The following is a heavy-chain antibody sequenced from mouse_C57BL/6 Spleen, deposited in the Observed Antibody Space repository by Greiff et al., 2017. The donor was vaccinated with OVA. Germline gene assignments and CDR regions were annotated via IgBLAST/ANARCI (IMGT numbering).Heavy chain of an antibody. V-gene: IGHV5-9*01. Sequence: DVMLVESGGGLVKPGGSLKLSCAASGFTFSSYTMSWVRQTPEKRLEWVATISGGGGNTYYPDSVKGRFTISRDNAKNTLYLQMSSLRSEDTALYYCARRYYGPFDYWGQGTTLTVSS. CDR1: GFTFSSYT. D-gene: IGHD1-1*01. CDR2: ISGGGGNT. J-gene: IGHJ2*01. CDR3: ARRYYGPFDY.